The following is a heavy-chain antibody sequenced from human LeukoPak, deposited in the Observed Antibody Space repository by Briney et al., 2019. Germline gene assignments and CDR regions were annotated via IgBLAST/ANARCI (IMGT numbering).Heavy chain of an antibody. D-gene: IGHD4-23*01. CDR3: AREDYGGVIDY. J-gene: IGHJ4*02. Sequence: GASVKVSCKTSGDTFSSYAINWVREAPGQGLEWMGRIIPILGIANYAQKFQGRVTITADKSTSTAYMELRSLRSEDTAVYYCAREDYGGVIDYWGQGTLVTVSS. V-gene: IGHV1-69*04. CDR2: IIPILGIA. CDR1: GDTFSSYA.